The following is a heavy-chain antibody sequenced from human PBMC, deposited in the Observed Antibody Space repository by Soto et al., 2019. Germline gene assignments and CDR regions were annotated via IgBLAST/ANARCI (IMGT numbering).Heavy chain of an antibody. J-gene: IGHJ5*02. CDR1: GFTFSSHS. D-gene: IGHD6-6*01. CDR3: ARDLSSSPGWFDP. CDR2: ISSSSSTI. Sequence: GGSLRLSCAASGFTFSSHSMNWVRQAPGKGLEWVSYISSSSSTIYYADSVKGRFTISRDNAKNSLYLQMNSLRAEDTAVYYCARDLSSSPGWFDPWGQGTLVTVSS. V-gene: IGHV3-48*01.